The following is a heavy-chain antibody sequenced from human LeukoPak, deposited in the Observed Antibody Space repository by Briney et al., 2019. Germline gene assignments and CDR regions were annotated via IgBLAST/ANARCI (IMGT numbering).Heavy chain of an antibody. CDR2: ITSSGDDI. CDR3: ARDIVATSGDF. CDR1: GFTFSDYY. V-gene: IGHV3-11*01. J-gene: IGHJ4*02. Sequence: GGSLRHSCAASGFTFSDYYMSWIRQAPGKGLEWVAYITSSGDDIYYADSVKGRFTISRDNAKNALFLRMSSLRVEDTATYYCARDIVATSGDFWGQGTLVSVSS. D-gene: IGHD5-12*01.